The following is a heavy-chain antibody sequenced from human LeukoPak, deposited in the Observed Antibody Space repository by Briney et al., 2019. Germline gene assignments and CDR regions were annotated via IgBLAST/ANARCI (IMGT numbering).Heavy chain of an antibody. Sequence: ASVRASCKASGYTFTTYYIHWLRQAPGQGLEWMGRINPNSGGTIYAQKFQGRVTMTTDRSITTAYMELSSLRSDDTAFYYCARMHYYYDRSYYTLDYWGQGTLVTVSS. CDR1: GYTFTTYY. V-gene: IGHV1-2*06. CDR3: ARMHYYYDRSYYTLDY. CDR2: INPNSGGT. D-gene: IGHD3-22*01. J-gene: IGHJ4*02.